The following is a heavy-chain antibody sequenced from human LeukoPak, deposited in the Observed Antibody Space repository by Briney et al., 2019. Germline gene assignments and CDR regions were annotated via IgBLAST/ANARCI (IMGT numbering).Heavy chain of an antibody. J-gene: IGHJ3*02. Sequence: SQTLSLTCAISGDSVSSNSAAWNWIRQSPSRGLEWLGRTYYRSKWYNDYAVSVKSRITINPDTSKNQFSLQLNSVTPEDTAVYYCARETYYDFWSGYYPSAFDIWGQGTMVTVSS. CDR2: TYYRSKWYN. CDR3: ARETYYDFWSGYYPSAFDI. D-gene: IGHD3-3*01. CDR1: GDSVSSNSAA. V-gene: IGHV6-1*01.